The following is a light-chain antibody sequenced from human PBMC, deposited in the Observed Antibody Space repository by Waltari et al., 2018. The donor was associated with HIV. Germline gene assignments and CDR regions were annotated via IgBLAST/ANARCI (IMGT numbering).Light chain of an antibody. V-gene: IGLV2-8*01. J-gene: IGLJ3*02. CDR3: NSDAGSNNWV. Sequence: QSALTPPPSASGSPAQSVTISCTGTTSDVGGSKYVSWYQQHPGKAPKLMIYEVNKRPSGVPDLFSGSKSANTASLTVAGLQADDEADYYCNSDAGSNNWVFGGGTKLTVL. CDR1: TSDVGGSKY. CDR2: EVN.